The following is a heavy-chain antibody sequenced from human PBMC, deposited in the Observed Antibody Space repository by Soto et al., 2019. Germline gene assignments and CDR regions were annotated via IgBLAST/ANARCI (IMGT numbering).Heavy chain of an antibody. CDR3: ARDSGYETIHYYYGMDV. Sequence: EVQLVESGGGLVKPGGSLRLSCAASGFTFSSYSMNWVRQAPGKGLEWVSSISSSSSYIYYADSVKGRFTISRDNAKNSLYLQMNSLRAEDTAVYYCARDSGYETIHYYYGMDVWGQGTTVTVSS. CDR2: ISSSSSYI. D-gene: IGHD2-2*01. J-gene: IGHJ6*02. V-gene: IGHV3-21*01. CDR1: GFTFSSYS.